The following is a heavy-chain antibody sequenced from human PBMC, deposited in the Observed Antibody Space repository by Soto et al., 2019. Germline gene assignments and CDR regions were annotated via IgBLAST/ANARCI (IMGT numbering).Heavy chain of an antibody. CDR1: GFTFINYA. D-gene: IGHD3-22*01. CDR3: AKDIPYYYDSSGYYGGFDI. V-gene: IGHV3-23*01. J-gene: IGHJ3*02. Sequence: GGSLRLSCAASGFTFINYAMSWVRQAPGKGLEWVSAISGGGGSTYYADSVKGRFTISRDNSKNTLYLQMNSLRAEDTAVYYCAKDIPYYYDSSGYYGGFDIWGQGTMVTVS. CDR2: ISGGGGST.